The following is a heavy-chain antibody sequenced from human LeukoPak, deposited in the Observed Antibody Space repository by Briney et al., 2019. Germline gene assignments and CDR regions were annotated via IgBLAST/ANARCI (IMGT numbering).Heavy chain of an antibody. J-gene: IGHJ4*02. CDR2: ISGSGGST. CDR1: GFTLSSYA. D-gene: IGHD3-10*01. Sequence: GWSLRLSCAASGFTLSSYAMSWVRQAPGKGLEWVSAISGSGGSTYYADSVKSRFTISRDNSKNTLYLQMNSLRAEDTAVYYCAKDELLWFGELAGIPYWGQGTLVTVSS. V-gene: IGHV3-23*01. CDR3: AKDELLWFGELAGIPY.